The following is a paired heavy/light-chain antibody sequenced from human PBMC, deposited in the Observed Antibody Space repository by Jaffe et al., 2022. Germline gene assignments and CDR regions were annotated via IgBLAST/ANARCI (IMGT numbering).Light chain of an antibody. CDR1: QSLLLSNGYNY. J-gene: IGKJ4*01. CDR3: MQAAQVPLT. V-gene: IGKV2-28*01. CDR2: LGS. Sequence: DIVMTQSPLFLPVTPGEPASISCRSSQSLLLSNGYNYVDWYLQKPGQSPQLLIYLGSSRASGVPDRFSGSGSGTEFTLTISRVEAEDVGVYYCMQAAQVPLTFGGGTKVEIK.
Heavy chain of an antibody. CDR1: GFSLSTRGVG. J-gene: IGHJ5*02. Sequence: QITLKESGPTLVKPTQTLTLTCTFSGFSLSTRGVGVGWIRQPPGKALEWLAHIYWNDEKTYSPSLKTRLTITKDTSKNQVVLTMTNMDPVDTGTYYCARRLNQDYRLGINCFDPWGQGTLVAVSS. CDR3: ARRLNQDYRLGINCFDP. CDR2: IYWNDEK. V-gene: IGHV2-5*01. D-gene: IGHD3-16*02.